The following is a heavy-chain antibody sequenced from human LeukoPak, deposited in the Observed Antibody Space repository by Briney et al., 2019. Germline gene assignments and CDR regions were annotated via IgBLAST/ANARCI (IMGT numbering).Heavy chain of an antibody. Sequence: GGSLRLSCVASGFTFNNYAMSWVRQAPGKGLEWVSSISGSGPSTYYADSVKGRFTISRDNSKNTLYLQMNSLRAEDTAVYYCAKDCVVFGVVIGCIDYWGQGTLVTVSS. CDR3: AKDCVVFGVVIGCIDY. V-gene: IGHV3-23*01. D-gene: IGHD3-3*01. J-gene: IGHJ4*02. CDR2: ISGSGPST. CDR1: GFTFNNYA.